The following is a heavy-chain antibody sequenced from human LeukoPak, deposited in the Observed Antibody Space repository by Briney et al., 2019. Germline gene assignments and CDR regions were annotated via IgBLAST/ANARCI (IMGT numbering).Heavy chain of an antibody. CDR3: ARDYRSTIGGEYGMDV. Sequence: SETLSLTCAVYGGSFSGYYWSWIRQPQPPGKGLEWIGEINHSGSTKYNPSLKSRVTISVDPSKNQFSLKLSSVAAADTAVYYCARDYRSTIGGEYGMDVWGQGTTVTVSS. D-gene: IGHD3-16*01. CDR2: INHSGST. V-gene: IGHV4-34*01. J-gene: IGHJ6*02. CDR1: GGSFSGYY.